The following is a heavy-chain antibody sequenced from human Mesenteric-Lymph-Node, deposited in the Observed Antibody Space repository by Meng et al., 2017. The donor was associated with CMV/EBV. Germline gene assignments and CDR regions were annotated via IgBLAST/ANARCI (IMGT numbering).Heavy chain of an antibody. CDR2: ISGSGGST. V-gene: IGHV3-23*01. Sequence: GESLKISCAASGFTFSSYAMSWVRQAPGKGLEWVSAISGSGGSTYYADSVKGRFTISRDNSKNTLYLQMNSLRAEDTAVYYCAKVSEDTAMVTYWYFDLWGRGTLVTVSS. D-gene: IGHD5-18*01. J-gene: IGHJ2*01. CDR1: GFTFSSYA. CDR3: AKVSEDTAMVTYWYFDL.